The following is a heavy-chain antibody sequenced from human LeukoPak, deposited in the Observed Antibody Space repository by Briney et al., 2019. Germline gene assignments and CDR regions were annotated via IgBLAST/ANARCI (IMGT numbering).Heavy chain of an antibody. Sequence: SETLSLTCTVSGGSISSGTYYWNWIRQPAGKGLEWIGRIYTSGSTNYNPSLQSRVTISVDTSKNQFSLKLSSVTAADTAVYYCAAERGKYYYDSSGFHYWGQGTLVTVSS. CDR1: GGSISSGTYY. V-gene: IGHV4-61*02. D-gene: IGHD3-22*01. CDR3: AAERGKYYYDSSGFHY. J-gene: IGHJ4*02. CDR2: IYTSGST.